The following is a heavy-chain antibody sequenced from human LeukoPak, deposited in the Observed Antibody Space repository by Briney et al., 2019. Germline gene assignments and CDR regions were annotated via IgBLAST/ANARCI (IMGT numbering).Heavy chain of an antibody. CDR3: NRQYQLLWPYYYYYYMDV. D-gene: IGHD2-2*01. CDR2: MNPNSGNT. J-gene: IGHJ6*03. V-gene: IGHV1-8*01. CDR1: GYTFTSYD. Sequence: GASVKVSCKASGYTFTSYDINWVRQATGQGLEWMGWMNPNSGNTGYAQKFQDRVTMTRNTSISTAYMALSSLRSEDTAVDYWNRQYQLLWPYYYYYYMDVWGKGTTVTVSS.